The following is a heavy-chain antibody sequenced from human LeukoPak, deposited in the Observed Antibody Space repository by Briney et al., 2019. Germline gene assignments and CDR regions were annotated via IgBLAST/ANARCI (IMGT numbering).Heavy chain of an antibody. CDR1: GYTLTELS. CDR3: VWLVPRNWFDP. V-gene: IGHV1-24*01. Sequence: ASVKVSCKVSGYTLTELSMHRVRQAPGKGLEWMGGFDPEDGETIYAQKFQGRVTMTEDTSTDTAYMELSSLRSEDTAVYYCVWLVPRNWFDPWGQGTLVTVSS. D-gene: IGHD6-19*01. J-gene: IGHJ5*02. CDR2: FDPEDGET.